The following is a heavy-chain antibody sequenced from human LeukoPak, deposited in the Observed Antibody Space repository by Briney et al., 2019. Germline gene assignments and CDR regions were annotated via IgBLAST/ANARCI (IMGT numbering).Heavy chain of an antibody. D-gene: IGHD3-3*01. CDR1: GGSFSVYY. J-gene: IGHJ3*02. Sequence: SETLSLTCAVSGGSFSVYYWAWLRQPTGKGLEWLGYIYRSGSTNYNPSLKSRVNISIDTSKKHYSLRLSSVTAADTAVYFCARGTITIFGVVTDDVFDIWGQGTMVTVSS. CDR2: IYRSGST. V-gene: IGHV4-59*01. CDR3: ARGTITIFGVVTDDVFDI.